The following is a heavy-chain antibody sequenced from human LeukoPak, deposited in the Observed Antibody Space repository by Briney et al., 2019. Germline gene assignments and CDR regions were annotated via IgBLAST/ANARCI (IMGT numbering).Heavy chain of an antibody. CDR3: ARGLLAFCDY. V-gene: IGHV3-48*01. D-gene: IGHD3-22*01. Sequence: GGSLRLSCAASGFTVSSNYMNWVRQAPGKGLEWVSYISSSSSTIYYADSVKGRFTISRDNAKNSLYLQMNSLRAEDTAVYYCARGLLAFCDYWGQGTLVTVSS. CDR1: GFTVSSNY. CDR2: ISSSSSTI. J-gene: IGHJ4*02.